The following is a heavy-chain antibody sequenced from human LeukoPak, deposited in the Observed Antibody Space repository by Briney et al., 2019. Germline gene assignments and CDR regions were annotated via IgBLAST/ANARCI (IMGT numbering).Heavy chain of an antibody. J-gene: IGHJ4*02. Sequence: GGSLTLSCVTSGLIFSTYALSWVRQAPGKGLEWVSTIHKSGGTTTYTDSVKGRFTISRDSSKNTLFLQMNSLRYDDTAVYYCATVGVWGTNWGHSGQGTLVTVS. CDR2: IHKSGGTT. V-gene: IGHV3-23*01. CDR3: ATVGVWGTNWGH. CDR1: GLIFSTYA. D-gene: IGHD7-27*01.